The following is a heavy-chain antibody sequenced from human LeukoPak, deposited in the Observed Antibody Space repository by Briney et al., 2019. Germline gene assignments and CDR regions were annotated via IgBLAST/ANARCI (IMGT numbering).Heavy chain of an antibody. CDR3: ASSNGIVVAPVH. Sequence: XSXIRQPPGKGLEWIGEINHSGSTNYNPSLKSRVTISVDTSKNQFSLKLSFVTAADTAVYYCASSNGIVVAPVHWGQGTLVTVSS. CDR2: INHSGST. V-gene: IGHV4-34*01. J-gene: IGHJ4*02. D-gene: IGHD3-22*01.